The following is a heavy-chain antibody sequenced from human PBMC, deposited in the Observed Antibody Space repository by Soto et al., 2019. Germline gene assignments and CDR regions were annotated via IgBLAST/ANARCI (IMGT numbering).Heavy chain of an antibody. Sequence: SVKVSCKASVGTFSSYASSWVRQAPGQGLEWMGGIIPIFGTANYAQKFQGRVTITADKSTSTAYMELSSPRSEDTAVSYCASTRTGYSSSSFDYWGQGTLVTVSS. V-gene: IGHV1-69*06. CDR1: VGTFSSYA. J-gene: IGHJ4*02. CDR2: IIPIFGTA. D-gene: IGHD6-13*01. CDR3: ASTRTGYSSSSFDY.